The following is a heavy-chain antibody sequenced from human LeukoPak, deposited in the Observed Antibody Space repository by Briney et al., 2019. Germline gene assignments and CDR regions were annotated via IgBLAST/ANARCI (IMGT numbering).Heavy chain of an antibody. D-gene: IGHD2-8*01. CDR1: GFSISTNF. Sequence: SETLSLTCVVSGFSISTNFWGWIRQSPGKGLEWIACVSHTGTTYYNPSLKSRVTISIDMSKNHFSLNVTSVTATDTAVYYCARVSGVLMMYAPRLLPDLWGQGTRVTVSS. CDR2: VSHTGTT. J-gene: IGHJ5*02. CDR3: ARVSGVLMMYAPRLLPDL. V-gene: IGHV4-38-2*01.